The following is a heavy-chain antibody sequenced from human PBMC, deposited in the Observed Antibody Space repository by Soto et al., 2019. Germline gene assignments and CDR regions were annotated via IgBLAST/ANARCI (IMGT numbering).Heavy chain of an antibody. D-gene: IGHD3-10*01. CDR3: ARDSGSLWFGEKGFDY. CDR1: GGSISSYY. V-gene: IGHV4-59*01. CDR2: IYYSGST. J-gene: IGHJ4*02. Sequence: SETLSLTCTVSGGSISSYYWSWIRQPPGKGLEWIGYIYYSGSTNYNPSLKSRVTISVDTSKNQFSLKLSSVTAADTAVYYCARDSGSLWFGEKGFDYWGQGTLVTVSS.